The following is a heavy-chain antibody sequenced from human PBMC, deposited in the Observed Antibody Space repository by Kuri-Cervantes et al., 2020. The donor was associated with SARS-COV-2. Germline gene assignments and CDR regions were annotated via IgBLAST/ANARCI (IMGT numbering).Heavy chain of an antibody. Sequence: SETLSLTCTVSGSSVSSPNYWGWLRQPPGKGLEWIGSIYHSGTTYYNPSLKSRVTISVDRSKNQFSLKLSSVTAADTAVYYCASRNDDFWSGPPYYYYYMDVWGKGTTVTVSS. V-gene: IGHV4-38-2*02. CDR1: GSSVSSPNY. J-gene: IGHJ6*03. CDR2: IYHSGTT. D-gene: IGHD3-3*01. CDR3: ASRNDDFWSGPPYYYYYMDV.